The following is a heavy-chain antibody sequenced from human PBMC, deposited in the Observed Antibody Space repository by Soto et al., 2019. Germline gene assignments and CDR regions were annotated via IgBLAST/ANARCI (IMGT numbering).Heavy chain of an antibody. CDR3: AKEASSSWSFFDY. D-gene: IGHD6-13*01. CDR1: GFTFSSYG. V-gene: IGHV3-30*18. CDR2: ISYDGSNK. J-gene: IGHJ4*02. Sequence: QVQLVESGGGVVQPGRSLRLSCAASGFTFSSYGMHWVRQAPGQGLEWVAVISYDGSNKYYADSVKGRFTISRDNSKNTLYLQMNSLRAEDTAVYYCAKEASSSWSFFDYWGQGTLVTVSS.